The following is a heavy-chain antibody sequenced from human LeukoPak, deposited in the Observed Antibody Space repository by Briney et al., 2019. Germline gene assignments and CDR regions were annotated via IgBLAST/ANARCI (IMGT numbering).Heavy chain of an antibody. CDR1: GYSFTSYW. Sequence: GESPKISCKGSGYSFTSYWIGWVRQMPGKGLEWMGIIYPGDSDTRYSPSFQGQVTISADKSISTAYLQWSSLKASDTAMYYCARQVNYYDSSGLSAWYFQHWGQGTLVTVSS. CDR3: ARQVNYYDSSGLSAWYFQH. CDR2: IYPGDSDT. J-gene: IGHJ1*01. V-gene: IGHV5-51*01. D-gene: IGHD3-22*01.